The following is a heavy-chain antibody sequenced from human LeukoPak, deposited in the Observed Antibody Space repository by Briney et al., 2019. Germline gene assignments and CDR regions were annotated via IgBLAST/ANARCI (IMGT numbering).Heavy chain of an antibody. D-gene: IGHD3-3*01. J-gene: IGHJ5*02. V-gene: IGHV3-30*18. CDR1: GFTFSSYG. CDR2: ISYDGSNK. CDR3: AKDPTIFGVVTPPNVWFDP. Sequence: PGRSLRLSCAAPGFTFSSYGMHWVRQAPGKGLEWVAVISYDGSNKYYADSVKGRFTISRDNSKNTLYLQMNSLRAEDTAVYYCAKDPTIFGVVTPPNVWFDPWGQGTLVTVSS.